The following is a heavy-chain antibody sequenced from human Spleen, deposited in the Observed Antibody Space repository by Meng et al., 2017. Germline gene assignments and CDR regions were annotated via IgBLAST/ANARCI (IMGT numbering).Heavy chain of an antibody. V-gene: IGHV4-55*08. J-gene: IGHJ4*02. D-gene: IGHD3-10*01. CDR1: GDSITSNNW. Sequence: QLQFRESGLGLVKQSETLSHTCAVTGDSITSNNWWSWVRQPPGKGLEWVGEIPQRGSAAYTPSLRRRVSMSIDIPKNQFYLKLTSVTAADTAVYYCLRGSGGSVWGQGTLVTVSS. CDR3: LRGSGGSV. CDR2: IPQRGSA.